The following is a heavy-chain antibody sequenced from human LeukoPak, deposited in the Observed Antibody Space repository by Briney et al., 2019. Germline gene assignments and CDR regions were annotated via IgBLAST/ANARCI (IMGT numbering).Heavy chain of an antibody. CDR2: ISISNNNI. V-gene: IGHV3-48*03. D-gene: IGHD3-10*02. J-gene: IGHJ6*04. CDR3: AELGITMIGGG. Sequence: PGGSLRLSCAASGFTFSSYEVNWARQAPGKALEGGSYISISNNNIYYADSVKGRFTISRDNAKNSLYMQMNSLRAEDTAVYYCAELGITMIGGGWGKGTTVTISS. CDR1: GFTFSSYE.